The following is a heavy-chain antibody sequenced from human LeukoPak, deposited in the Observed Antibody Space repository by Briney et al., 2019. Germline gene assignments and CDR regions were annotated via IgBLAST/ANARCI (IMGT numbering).Heavy chain of an antibody. CDR3: ARYSSYYYYYYMDV. D-gene: IGHD2-21*01. V-gene: IGHV1-18*01. Sequence: GASVKVSCKASGYTFTSYGISWVRQAPGQGLEWMGWISAYNGNTNYAQKLQGRVTMTTDTSTSTAYMELRSLRSDDTAVYYCARYSSYYYYYYMDVWGKGTTVTVSS. CDR1: GYTFTSYG. CDR2: ISAYNGNT. J-gene: IGHJ6*03.